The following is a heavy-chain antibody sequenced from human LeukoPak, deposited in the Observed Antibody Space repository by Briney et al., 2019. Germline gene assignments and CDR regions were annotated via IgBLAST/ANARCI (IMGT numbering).Heavy chain of an antibody. D-gene: IGHD4-23*01. V-gene: IGHV4-34*01. CDR1: GGSFSGYY. CDR3: AREGGGNAFDY. Sequence: PSETLSLTCAVYGGSFSGYYWSWIRRPPGKGLGWIGEINHSGSTNYNPSLKSRVTISVDTSKNQFSLKLSSVTAADTAVYYCAREGGGNAFDYWGQGTLVTVSS. CDR2: INHSGST. J-gene: IGHJ4*02.